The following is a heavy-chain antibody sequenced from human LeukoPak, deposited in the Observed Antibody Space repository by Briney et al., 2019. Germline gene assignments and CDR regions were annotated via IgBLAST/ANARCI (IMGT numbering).Heavy chain of an antibody. V-gene: IGHV3-72*01. J-gene: IGHJ4*02. D-gene: IGHD3-16*01. CDR2: IRNKADSYTT. CDR1: GFTFSEHY. Sequence: GGSLRLSCAASGFTFSEHYMDCVRQAPGKGLEWVGRIRNKADSYTTEYAASVKDRFSISRDDSKNSLFLQMNSLRTEDTAVYYCARLRGSLLDYWGQGTLVTVSS. CDR3: ARLRGSLLDY.